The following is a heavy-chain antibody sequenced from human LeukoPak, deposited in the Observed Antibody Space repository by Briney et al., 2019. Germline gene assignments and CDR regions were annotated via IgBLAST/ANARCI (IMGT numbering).Heavy chain of an antibody. Sequence: PAETLSLTCTVSGGSISSYYWNWIRQPPGKGLEWVGYIYYSESTNYNPSLKCRVTISVDTSKNQFSLKLSAVTAADTAVYYCARGGWYPESFQHWGQGALVSVSS. CDR1: GGSISSYY. CDR2: IYYSEST. CDR3: ARGGWYPESFQH. D-gene: IGHD6-19*01. V-gene: IGHV4-59*01. J-gene: IGHJ1*01.